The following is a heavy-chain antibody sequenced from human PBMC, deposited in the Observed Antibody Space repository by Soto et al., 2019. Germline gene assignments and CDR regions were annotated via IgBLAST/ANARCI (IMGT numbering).Heavy chain of an antibody. CDR1: GFTFSSYA. D-gene: IGHD2-15*01. Sequence: ESGGGVVQPGRSLRLSCAASGFTFSSYAMHWVRQAPGKGLEWVAVISYDGSNKYYADSVKGRFTISRDNSKNTLYLQMNSLRAEDTAVYYCARDFSVASLDYWGQGTLVTVSS. CDR2: ISYDGSNK. V-gene: IGHV3-30-3*01. CDR3: ARDFSVASLDY. J-gene: IGHJ4*02.